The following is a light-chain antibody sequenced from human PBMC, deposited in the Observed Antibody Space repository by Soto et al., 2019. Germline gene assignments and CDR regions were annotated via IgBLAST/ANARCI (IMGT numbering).Light chain of an antibody. CDR1: QSVSSSY. CDR3: QQYGSSPPVT. CDR2: AAS. Sequence: EIVLTQSPGTLYLSPGERATLSCRASQSVSSSYLAWYQQKPDQAPRLLIYAASSRATGIPDMFSGSGSGTDFTLTISRLEPDDGAVYYYQQYGSSPPVTFGQGTRLEIK. V-gene: IGKV3-20*01. J-gene: IGKJ5*01.